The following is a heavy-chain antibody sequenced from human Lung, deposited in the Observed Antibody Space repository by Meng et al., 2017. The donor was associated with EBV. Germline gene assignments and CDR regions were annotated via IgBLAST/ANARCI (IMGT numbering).Heavy chain of an antibody. CDR2: IPSDGSHNK. CDR3: AKDLSGRFDP. J-gene: IGHJ5*02. Sequence: QEHLVESGGGGVQPGGSLRLSCAASGFIFSNYGFHLVRQAPGKGPEWVAIIPSDGSHNKYYADSVKGRFTISRDNSKNTLYLQMNSLRTDDTAVYYCAKDLSGRFDPWGQGTLVTVSS. D-gene: IGHD1-14*01. CDR1: GFIFSNYG. V-gene: IGHV3-30*18.